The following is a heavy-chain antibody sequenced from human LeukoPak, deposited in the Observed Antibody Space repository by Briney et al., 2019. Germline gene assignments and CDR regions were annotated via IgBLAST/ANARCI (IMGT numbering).Heavy chain of an antibody. CDR3: ARSPGSFGDRPYNWFDP. V-gene: IGHV4-59*01. CDR2: IYYSGNT. D-gene: IGHD3-10*01. CDR1: GGSISTYY. Sequence: SETLSLSCSVSGGSISTYYWNWIRQPPGKGLEWIGYIYYSGNTNYNPSLKSRVTISVDTSKNQFSLKLRSVTAADTAVYYCARSPGSFGDRPYNWFDPWGQG. J-gene: IGHJ5*02.